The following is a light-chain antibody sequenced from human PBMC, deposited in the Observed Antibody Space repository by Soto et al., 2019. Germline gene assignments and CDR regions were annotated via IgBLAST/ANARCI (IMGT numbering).Light chain of an antibody. V-gene: IGKV1-5*03. CDR2: KAS. CDR1: QSIGSW. Sequence: DIQITQSPSTLSASVGDRVTITFRASQSIGSWLAWYQQKPGKAPKLLIYKASSLESGVPSRFIGSGSGTEFTLTISSLQPDDSATYYCQQYKNMWTFGQGTKVDIK. CDR3: QQYKNMWT. J-gene: IGKJ1*01.